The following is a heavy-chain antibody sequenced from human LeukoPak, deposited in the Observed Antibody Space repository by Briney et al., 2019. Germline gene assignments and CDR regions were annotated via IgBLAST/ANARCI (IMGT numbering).Heavy chain of an antibody. Sequence: SETLSLTCSVSGDSISSDYWRWIRQLAGKGLEWIGRIYTTGSTNYNPSLKSRVTMSVDMSKNQFSLKLSSVTAADTAVYYCASASGYWGQGTLVTVSS. D-gene: IGHD6-19*01. CDR2: IYTTGST. CDR3: ASASGY. CDR1: GDSISSDY. J-gene: IGHJ4*02. V-gene: IGHV4-4*07.